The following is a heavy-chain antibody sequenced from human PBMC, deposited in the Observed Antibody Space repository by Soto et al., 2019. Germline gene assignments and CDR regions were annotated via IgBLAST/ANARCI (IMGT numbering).Heavy chain of an antibody. CDR3: ARVGGSYSPLDY. Sequence: QVQLQESGPGLVKPSGTLSLTCAVSGGSISSSNWWSWVRQPPGKGLEWIGEIYHSGSTNYNPSLQSRVTISVAKSKTQFSLKLSSVTAADTAVYSCARVGGSYSPLDYWGQGTLVTVSS. CDR2: IYHSGST. CDR1: GGSISSSNW. V-gene: IGHV4-4*02. D-gene: IGHD1-26*01. J-gene: IGHJ4*02.